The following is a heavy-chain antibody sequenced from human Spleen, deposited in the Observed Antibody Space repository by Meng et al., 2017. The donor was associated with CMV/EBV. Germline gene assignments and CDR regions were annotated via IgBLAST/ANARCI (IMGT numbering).Heavy chain of an antibody. CDR1: GFTFSSYA. CDR3: ARSVIVVVPAAINY. J-gene: IGHJ4*02. D-gene: IGHD2-2*01. Sequence: GGSLRLSCAASGFTFSSYAMHWVRQAPGKGLEWVAVISYDGSNKYYADSVKGRFTISRDNSKNTLYLQMNSLRAEDTAVYYCARSVIVVVPAAINYWGQGTLVTVSS. V-gene: IGHV3-30*04. CDR2: ISYDGSNK.